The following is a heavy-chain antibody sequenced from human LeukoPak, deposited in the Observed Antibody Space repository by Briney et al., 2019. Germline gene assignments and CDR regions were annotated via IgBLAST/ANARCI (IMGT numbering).Heavy chain of an antibody. V-gene: IGHV1-2*02. CDR2: IKFDDGGT. Sequence: ASLRVSCKASGYNLIDHALHWVRQAPGQGLEWMGWIKFDDGGTSYGRKFRGRVTMTRDTSISTAYMELSRLRSDDTAVYYCTIVDTAMVVDHWGQGTLVTVSS. D-gene: IGHD5-18*01. J-gene: IGHJ4*02. CDR3: TIVDTAMVVDH. CDR1: GYNLIDHA.